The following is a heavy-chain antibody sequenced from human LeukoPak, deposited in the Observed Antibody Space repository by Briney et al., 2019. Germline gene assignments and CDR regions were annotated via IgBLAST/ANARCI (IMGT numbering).Heavy chain of an antibody. CDR3: ARDARGEDYFDY. Sequence: SETLSLTCTVSGGSISSYYWSWIRQPPGKGLEWIGYIYYSGSTNYNPSLKSRVTISVDTSKNQFSLKLSSVTAADAAVYYCARDARGEDYFDYWGQGTLVTVSS. V-gene: IGHV4-59*01. J-gene: IGHJ4*02. CDR2: IYYSGST. D-gene: IGHD3-16*01. CDR1: GGSISSYY.